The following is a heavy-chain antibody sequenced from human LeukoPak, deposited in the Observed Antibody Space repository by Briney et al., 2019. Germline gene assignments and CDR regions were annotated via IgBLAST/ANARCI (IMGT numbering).Heavy chain of an antibody. J-gene: IGHJ3*02. CDR1: GGSISSGGYS. Sequence: SETLSLTCAVSGGSISSGGYSWSWIRQPPGKGLEWIGYIYYSGSTYYNPSLKSRVTISVDTSKNQFSLKLSSVTAADTAVYYCARVVSGYDYEMGAFDIWGQGTMVTVSS. V-gene: IGHV4-30-4*07. CDR2: IYYSGST. D-gene: IGHD5-12*01. CDR3: ARVVSGYDYEMGAFDI.